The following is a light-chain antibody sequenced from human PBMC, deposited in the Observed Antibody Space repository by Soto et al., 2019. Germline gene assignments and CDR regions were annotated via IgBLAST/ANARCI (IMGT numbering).Light chain of an antibody. CDR1: SSDVGGYAY. J-gene: IGLJ3*02. CDR2: DVN. CDR3: SSYTSSRGV. Sequence: QSALTQPASVSGSPGQSITISCTETSSDVGGYAYVSRYQHHPGKAPKLIIYDVNSRPSGVPDRFSGSRSGNTDSLTISGLQADDEAIYYCSSYTSSRGVFGGGTKLTVL. V-gene: IGLV2-14*03.